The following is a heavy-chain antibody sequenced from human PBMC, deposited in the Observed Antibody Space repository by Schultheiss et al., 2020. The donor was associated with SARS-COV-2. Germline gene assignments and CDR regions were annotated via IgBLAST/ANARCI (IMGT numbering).Heavy chain of an antibody. CDR3: ARDVRDSYGSGIDP. V-gene: IGHV4-34*01. D-gene: IGHD5-18*01. CDR2: INHSGST. Sequence: SETLSLTCTVSGVSISSYYWSWIRQPPGKGLEWIGEINHSGSTNYNPSLQSRVTISVDTSKNQFSLRLNSVTAADTAVYYCARDVRDSYGSGIDPWGQGTLVTVSS. J-gene: IGHJ5*02. CDR1: GVSISSYY.